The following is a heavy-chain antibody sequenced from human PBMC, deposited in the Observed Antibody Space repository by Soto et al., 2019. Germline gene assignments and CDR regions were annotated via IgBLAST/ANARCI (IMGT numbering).Heavy chain of an antibody. V-gene: IGHV5-51*01. J-gene: IGHJ4*01. CDR2: IYPGDSDT. CDR1: GYGFANYW. Sequence: PGESLKISCEGSGYGFANYWIGWVRQTPGRGLEWMGIIYPGDSDTRYSPSFEGQVTISADRSVRTVYLQWSTLKASDTAMYYCARHPLLHSYDRAGPSHYFDYWGHGTLVTVSS. CDR3: ARHPLLHSYDRAGPSHYFDY. D-gene: IGHD3-16*01.